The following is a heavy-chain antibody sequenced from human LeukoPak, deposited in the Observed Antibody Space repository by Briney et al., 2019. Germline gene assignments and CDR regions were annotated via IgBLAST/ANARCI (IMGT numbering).Heavy chain of an antibody. V-gene: IGHV3-30*18. CDR1: GFTFISYG. J-gene: IGHJ4*02. CDR3: AKDLGTGGYARGYFDY. CDR2: ISYDGSNK. D-gene: IGHD2-8*02. Sequence: GESLRLSCAASGFTFISYGMHWVRQAPGKELEWVSVISYDGSNKYYADSVKGRFTISRDNSKNTLYLQMNSLRAEYTAVYYCAKDLGTGGYARGYFDYWGQGTLVTVS.